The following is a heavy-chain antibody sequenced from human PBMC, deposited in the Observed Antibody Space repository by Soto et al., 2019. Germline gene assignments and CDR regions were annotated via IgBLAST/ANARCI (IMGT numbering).Heavy chain of an antibody. CDR1: GFTFSSYA. V-gene: IGHV3-23*01. J-gene: IGHJ6*02. D-gene: IGHD3-9*01. CDR2: ISGSGGST. CDR3: AKYDSIFSEYGMDV. Sequence: GGSLRLSCAASGFTFSSYAMSWVRQAPGKGLEWVSAISGSGGSTYYADSVKGRFTISRDNSKNTLYLQMNSLRAEDTAVYYCAKYDSIFSEYGMDVWGQGTTVTVSS.